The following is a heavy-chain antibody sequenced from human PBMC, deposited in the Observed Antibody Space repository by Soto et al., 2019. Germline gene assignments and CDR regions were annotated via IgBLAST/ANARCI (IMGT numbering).Heavy chain of an antibody. CDR1: GFTFHNYW. CDR3: AKDRYGDYGGIDY. CDR2: IKPDGSDK. Sequence: SCAASGFTFHNYWMGWVRQTPDKGLEWVANIKPDGSDKYYADSVKGRFTISRDTSKNTLFLQMNSLRAEDTAVYYCAKDRYGDYGGIDYWGQGTMVTVSS. D-gene: IGHD4-17*01. V-gene: IGHV3-7*05. J-gene: IGHJ4*02.